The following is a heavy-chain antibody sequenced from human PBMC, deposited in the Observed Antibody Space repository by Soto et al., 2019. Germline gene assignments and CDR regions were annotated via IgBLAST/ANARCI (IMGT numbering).Heavy chain of an antibody. J-gene: IGHJ4*02. CDR2: IVVGSGNT. CDR3: AADIDSSGYRPFEY. CDR1: GFTFTRSA. D-gene: IGHD3-22*01. Sequence: GASVKVSCKASGFTFTRSAVQWVRQARGQRLEWIGWIVVGSGNTNYAQKFQERVTITRDMSTSTAYMELSSLRSEDTAVYYCAADIDSSGYRPFEYWGQGTLVTVSS. V-gene: IGHV1-58*01.